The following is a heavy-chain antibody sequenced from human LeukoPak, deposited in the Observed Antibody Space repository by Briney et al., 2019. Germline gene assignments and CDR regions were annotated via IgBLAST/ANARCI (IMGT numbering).Heavy chain of an antibody. V-gene: IGHV3-23*01. CDR3: ASLYSTNY. CDR1: GFTFSTYA. Sequence: GGSLRLSCAASGFTFSTYAMNWVRQASGEGLEWVSTISGSGGSTYSADSAKGRFPISRDSSKNTLYLQMNSLRAEDTAVYYCASLYSTNYWGQGTLVTVSS. CDR2: ISGSGGST. J-gene: IGHJ4*02. D-gene: IGHD5-18*01.